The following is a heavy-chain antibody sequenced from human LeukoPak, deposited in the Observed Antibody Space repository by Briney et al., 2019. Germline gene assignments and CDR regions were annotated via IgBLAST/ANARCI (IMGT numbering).Heavy chain of an antibody. V-gene: IGHV4-34*01. CDR1: GGSFSGYY. CDR3: AHYPNYYDSSGYFDY. D-gene: IGHD3-22*01. Sequence: SETLSLTCAVYGGSFSGYYWSWIRQPPGKGLEWIGEINHSGSTNYNPSLKSRVTISVDTSKNQFSLKLSSVTAADTAVYYCAHYPNYYDSSGYFDYWGQGTLVTVSS. CDR2: INHSGST. J-gene: IGHJ4*02.